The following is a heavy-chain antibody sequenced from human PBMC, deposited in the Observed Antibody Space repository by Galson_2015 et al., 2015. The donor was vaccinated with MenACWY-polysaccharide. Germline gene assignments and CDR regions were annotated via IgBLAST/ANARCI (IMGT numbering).Heavy chain of an antibody. J-gene: IGHJ4*02. CDR3: AKSMTILDY. Sequence: SLRLSCAASGFIFSSHSMNWVRQAPGRGLERISYISSSSTSINYADSVKGRFTITRDDAKNSLYLQMNSLRDEDTAVYYCAKSMTILDYWGQGTLVTVSS. CDR2: ISSSSTSI. V-gene: IGHV3-48*02. CDR1: GFIFSSHS. D-gene: IGHD4/OR15-4a*01.